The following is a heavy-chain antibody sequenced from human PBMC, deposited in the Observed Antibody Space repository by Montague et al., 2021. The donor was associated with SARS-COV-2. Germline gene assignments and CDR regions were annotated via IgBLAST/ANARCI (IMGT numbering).Heavy chain of an antibody. V-gene: IGHV1-18*01. J-gene: IGHJ4*02. CDR3: ARGDGYNSPFDY. CDR1: GYTFASYA. CDR2: ISTHNVNT. D-gene: IGHD5-24*01. Sequence: SVKVSCKASGYTFASYAISWLRQAPGHGLEWVGWISTHNVNTNYARSLQGRVTATKDTASSNAYLELRNLGSDDTAVYYCARGDGYNSPFDYWGQGTLVTVSS.